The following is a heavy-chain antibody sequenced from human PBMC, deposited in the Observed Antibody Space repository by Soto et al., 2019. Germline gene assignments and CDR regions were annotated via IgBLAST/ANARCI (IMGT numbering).Heavy chain of an antibody. Sequence: PSETLSLTCAAYDGSFSPYFCTWIRQPPGKGLEWIGEINRSGGTIYNPSLKSRVTISGDMSNNQFSLKLTSVTAADTAVYFCARYNAASGTYYFDYWGRGALVTVSS. CDR1: DGSFSPYF. CDR2: INRSGGT. J-gene: IGHJ4*02. CDR3: ARYNAASGTYYFDY. V-gene: IGHV4-34*01. D-gene: IGHD6-13*01.